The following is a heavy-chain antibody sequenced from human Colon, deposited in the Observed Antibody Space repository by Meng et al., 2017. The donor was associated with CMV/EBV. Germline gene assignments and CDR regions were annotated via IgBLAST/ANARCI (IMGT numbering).Heavy chain of an antibody. J-gene: IGHJ4*02. Sequence: SETLSLTCTVSPGSINVNNYYWGWIRQAPGKGLEWIGNIYYNGNTYFNPSLKSRVTISMDTSTNQFSLRLTSVTAADTATYYCARNPYNFWSGAPSWGQGTLVTVSS. V-gene: IGHV4-39*07. D-gene: IGHD3-3*01. CDR2: IYYNGNT. CDR1: PGSINVNNYY. CDR3: ARNPYNFWSGAPS.